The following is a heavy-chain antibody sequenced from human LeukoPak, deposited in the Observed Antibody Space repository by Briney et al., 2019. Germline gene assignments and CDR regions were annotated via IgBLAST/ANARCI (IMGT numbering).Heavy chain of an antibody. CDR2: ISYDGSNK. CDR3: ARDHAEQWLVLGGFDY. CDR1: GFTFSSYA. J-gene: IGHJ4*02. D-gene: IGHD6-19*01. Sequence: PGGSLRLSCAASGFTFSSYAMHWVRQAPGKGLEWVAVISYDGSNKYYADSVKGRFTISRDNSKNTLYLQMNSLRAEDTAVYYCARDHAEQWLVLGGFDYWGQGTLVTVSS. V-gene: IGHV3-30-3*01.